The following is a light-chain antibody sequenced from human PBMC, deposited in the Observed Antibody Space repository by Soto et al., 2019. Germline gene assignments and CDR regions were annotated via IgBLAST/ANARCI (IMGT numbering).Light chain of an antibody. Sequence: DIQMTQSPSSLSPSVGDRVTITCRASRSISDWLAWYQQKPGKAPELLIFDASNLKSGVSSRFTGSGFGTEFTLTISSLQPDDFATYYCQQYHRYSRTFGQGTKVDIK. J-gene: IGKJ1*01. CDR1: RSISDW. V-gene: IGKV1-5*01. CDR3: QQYHRYSRT. CDR2: DAS.